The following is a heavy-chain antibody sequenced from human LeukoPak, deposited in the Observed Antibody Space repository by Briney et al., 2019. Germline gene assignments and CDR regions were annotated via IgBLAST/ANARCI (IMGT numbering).Heavy chain of an antibody. CDR2: IYYSGST. V-gene: IGHV4-31*03. CDR3: ARAGPEDVWESYRYTVSGLNWFDP. CDR1: GGSISSGGYY. Sequence: PSETLSLTCTVSGGSISSGGYYWSWIRQHPGKGLEWIGYIYYSGSTYYNPSLKSRVTISVDTSKNQFSLKLSSVTAADTAVYYCARAGPEDVWESYRYTVSGLNWFDPWGQGTLVTVSS. D-gene: IGHD3-16*02. J-gene: IGHJ5*02.